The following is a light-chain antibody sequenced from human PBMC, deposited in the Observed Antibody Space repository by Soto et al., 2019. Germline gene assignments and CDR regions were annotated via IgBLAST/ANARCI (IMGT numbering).Light chain of an antibody. J-gene: IGKJ1*01. CDR1: QRVSSH. CDR2: AAS. Sequence: ETVMTQSPVTLSVSPGDTATLSCGASQRVSSHLAWYQQKPGQAPRLLIYAASTRATGIPVRFSGSGSETEFTLTIRSLQSEDSALYYCHQYNNWPWTFGQGTKVDIK. CDR3: HQYNNWPWT. V-gene: IGKV3-15*01.